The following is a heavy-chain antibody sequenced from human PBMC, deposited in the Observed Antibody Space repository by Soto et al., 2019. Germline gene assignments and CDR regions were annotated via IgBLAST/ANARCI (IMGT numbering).Heavy chain of an antibody. D-gene: IGHD1-26*01. V-gene: IGHV3-48*02. CDR1: GFTFNSYS. J-gene: IGHJ6*02. Sequence: GSLRLSCAASGFTFNSYSMNWVRQAPGKGLGWVSYISGSSGTISYPDSVKGRFTISRDNAKNSLYLQMNSLRDEDTAVYYCARECGSCPPYYYFAMDVWGQGTTVTVS. CDR2: ISGSSGTI. CDR3: ARECGSCPPYYYFAMDV.